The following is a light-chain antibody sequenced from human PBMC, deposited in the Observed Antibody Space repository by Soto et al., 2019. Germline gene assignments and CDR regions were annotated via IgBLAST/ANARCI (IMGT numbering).Light chain of an antibody. V-gene: IGLV1-40*01. CDR3: QSYDSSLSGSFV. Sequence: VLTQPPSVSGAPGQRVTISCTGSSSNIGAGHDVHWYQQLPGTAPKLLIYGNSNRPSGVPDRFSGSKSGTSASLAITGLQAEDEADYYCQSYDSSLSGSFVFGTGTKVTVL. J-gene: IGLJ1*01. CDR1: SSNIGAGHD. CDR2: GNS.